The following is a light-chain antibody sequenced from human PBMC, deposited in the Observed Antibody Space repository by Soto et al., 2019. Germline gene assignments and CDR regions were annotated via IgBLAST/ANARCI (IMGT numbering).Light chain of an antibody. CDR2: GAS. CDR3: QHYNNWPPYA. V-gene: IGKV3D-15*01. Sequence: EIVMTQSPATLSVSPGERATLSCRASQSVGSNLAWYQQKPGQAPRLLIYGASTRTTATPARFSGSGSGTEFTHTISSLQSEDFAVYYCQHYNNWPPYAFGQGTKLEIK. CDR1: QSVGSN. J-gene: IGKJ2*01.